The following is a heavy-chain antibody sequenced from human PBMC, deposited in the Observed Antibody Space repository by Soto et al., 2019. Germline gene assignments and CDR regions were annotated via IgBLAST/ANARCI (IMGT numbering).Heavy chain of an antibody. CDR1: GGSFSGYY. Sequence: TSETLSLTCAVYGGSFSGYYWSWIRQPPGKGLEWIGEINHSGSTNYNPSLKSRVTISVDTSKNQFSLKLSSVTAADTAVYYCARVGSEDYFDYWGQGTLVTVSS. D-gene: IGHD1-26*01. J-gene: IGHJ4*02. CDR3: ARVGSEDYFDY. V-gene: IGHV4-34*01. CDR2: INHSGST.